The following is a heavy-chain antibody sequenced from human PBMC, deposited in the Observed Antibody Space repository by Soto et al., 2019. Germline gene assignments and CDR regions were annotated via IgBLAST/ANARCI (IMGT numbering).Heavy chain of an antibody. D-gene: IGHD4-17*01. J-gene: IGHJ4*02. Sequence: QVHLQESGPGLVKPSETLSLTCIVSGGSVTSGNYYWSWIRQSPGKGLEWMGYIYYGGSTDYNPALKSRLTISVDTSKTQFFLTLKSVTAADTAVYYCARESYGDYVYWGQGMLVSVSS. CDR3: ARESYGDYVY. CDR2: IYYGGST. V-gene: IGHV4-61*01. CDR1: GGSVTSGNYY.